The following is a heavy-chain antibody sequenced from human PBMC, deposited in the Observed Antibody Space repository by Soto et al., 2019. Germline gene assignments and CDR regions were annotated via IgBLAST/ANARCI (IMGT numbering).Heavy chain of an antibody. J-gene: IGHJ6*02. CDR3: ARALTSPRLMVRGGDYYYYGMDV. D-gene: IGHD3-10*01. V-gene: IGHV3-33*01. CDR2: IWYDGSNK. Sequence: GGSLRLSCAASGFTFSSYGMHWVRQAPGKGLEWVAVIWYDGSNKYYADSVKGRFTISRDNSKNTLYLQMNSLRAEDTAVYYCARALTSPRLMVRGGDYYYYGMDVWGQGTTVTVSS. CDR1: GFTFSSYG.